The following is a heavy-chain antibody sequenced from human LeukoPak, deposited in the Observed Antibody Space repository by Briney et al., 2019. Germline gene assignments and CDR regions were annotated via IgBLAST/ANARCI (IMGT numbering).Heavy chain of an antibody. CDR3: ARDFTIFGVVIDYYYYYMDV. CDR1: GFTFSSYW. V-gene: IGHV3-7*01. CDR2: IKQDGSEK. J-gene: IGHJ6*03. Sequence: GGSLRLSCAASGFTFSSYWMSWVRQAPGKGLEWVANIKQDGSEKYYVDSVKGRFTISRDNAKNSLYLQMNSLRAEDTAVYYCARDFTIFGVVIDYYYYYMDVWGKGTTVTASS. D-gene: IGHD3-3*01.